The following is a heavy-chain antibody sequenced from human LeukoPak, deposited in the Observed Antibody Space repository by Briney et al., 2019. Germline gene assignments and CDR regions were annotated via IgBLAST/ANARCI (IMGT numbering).Heavy chain of an antibody. CDR1: GLTFSDFW. V-gene: IGHV3-74*01. Sequence: GGSLRLSCAASGLTFSDFWMHWVRQPPGKGLVWVALVKGDGRTTIYADSVKGRFTISRDNAKNTLYLQMHSLRADDSGVYYCATGHSYGYDYWGQGVLVTVSS. CDR2: VKGDGRTT. D-gene: IGHD5-18*01. J-gene: IGHJ4*02. CDR3: ATGHSYGYDY.